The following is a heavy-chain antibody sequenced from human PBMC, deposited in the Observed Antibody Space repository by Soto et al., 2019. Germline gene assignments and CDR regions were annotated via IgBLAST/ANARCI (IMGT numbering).Heavy chain of an antibody. CDR1: GFTFSSYW. J-gene: IGHJ6*02. V-gene: IGHV3-74*01. D-gene: IGHD6-13*01. CDR3: ARVWASIAAAEDETYYYYGMDV. CDR2: INSDGSST. Sequence: GGSLRLSCAASGFTFSSYWMHWVRQAPGKGLVWVSRINSDGSSTSYADSVKGRFTISRDNAKNTLYLQMNSLRAEDTAVYYCARVWASIAAAEDETYYYYGMDVWGQGTTVTVSS.